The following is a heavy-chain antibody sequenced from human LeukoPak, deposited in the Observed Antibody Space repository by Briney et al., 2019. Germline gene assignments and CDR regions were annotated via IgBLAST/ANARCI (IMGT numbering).Heavy chain of an antibody. CDR2: ISWNSGSI. J-gene: IGHJ6*02. V-gene: IGHV3-9*01. Sequence: GGSLRLSCAASGFTFDDYAMHWVRQAPGKGLEWVSGISWNSGSIGYADSVKGRFTISRDNSKNTLYLQMNSLRAEDTAVYYCANGYCSGGSCYYYYGMDVWGQGTTVTVSS. D-gene: IGHD2-15*01. CDR1: GFTFDDYA. CDR3: ANGYCSGGSCYYYYGMDV.